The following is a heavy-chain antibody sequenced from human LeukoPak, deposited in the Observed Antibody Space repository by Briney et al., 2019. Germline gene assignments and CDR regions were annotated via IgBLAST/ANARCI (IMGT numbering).Heavy chain of an antibody. D-gene: IGHD1-14*01. CDR3: ARDRDPWDWLKPDGGYFDY. CDR1: GFTFSSYS. Sequence: GALRLSCAASGFTFSSYSMNWVRQAPGKGLEWVSYISSSSSTIYYADSVKGRFTISRDNAKNSLYLQMNSLRAEDTAVYYCARDRDPWDWLKPDGGYFDYWGQGTLVTVSS. J-gene: IGHJ4*02. CDR2: ISSSSSTI. V-gene: IGHV3-48*01.